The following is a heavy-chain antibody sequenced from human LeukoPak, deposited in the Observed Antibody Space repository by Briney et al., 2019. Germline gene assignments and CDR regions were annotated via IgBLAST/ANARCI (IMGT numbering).Heavy chain of an antibody. CDR2: IYYSGST. Sequence: SETLSLTCTVSGGSISSSSYYWGWIRQPPGKGLEWIGSIYYSGSTYYNPSLKSRVTISVDTSKNQFSLKLSSVTAADTAVYYCARDGGGIAAAGYNWFDPWGQGTLVTVSS. CDR3: ARDGGGIAAAGYNWFDP. CDR1: GGSISSSSYY. D-gene: IGHD6-13*01. V-gene: IGHV4-39*07. J-gene: IGHJ5*02.